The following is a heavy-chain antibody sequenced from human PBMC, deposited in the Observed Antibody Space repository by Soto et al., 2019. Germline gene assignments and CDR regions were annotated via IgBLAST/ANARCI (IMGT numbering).Heavy chain of an antibody. Sequence: EVQLVESGGGLVKPGGSLRLSCAASGFTFSSYSMNWVRQAPGKGLEWVSSISSSSSYIYYADSVKGRFTISSDNAKNSLYLQMNSLRAEDTAVYYCARDGYSGYDYGYWGQGTLVTVSS. CDR2: ISSSSSYI. V-gene: IGHV3-21*01. J-gene: IGHJ4*02. D-gene: IGHD5-12*01. CDR1: GFTFSSYS. CDR3: ARDGYSGYDYGY.